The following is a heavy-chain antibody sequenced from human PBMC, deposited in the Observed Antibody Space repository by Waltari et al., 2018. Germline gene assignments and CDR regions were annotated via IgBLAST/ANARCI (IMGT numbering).Heavy chain of an antibody. D-gene: IGHD3-10*01. V-gene: IGHV1-69*05. J-gene: IGHJ3*02. CDR1: GGTFSSYA. CDR2: IIPIFGTA. CDR3: AKDKGRLPTMGAFDI. Sequence: QVQLVQSGAEVKKPGSSVKVSCKASGGTFSSYAISWVRQAPGQGLEWMGGIIPIFGTANYAQKFQGRVTITTDESTSTAYMELSSLRAEDMALYYCAKDKGRLPTMGAFDIWGQGTMVTVSS.